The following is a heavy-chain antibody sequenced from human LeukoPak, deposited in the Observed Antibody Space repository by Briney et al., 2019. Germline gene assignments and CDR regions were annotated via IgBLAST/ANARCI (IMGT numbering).Heavy chain of an antibody. J-gene: IGHJ4*02. D-gene: IGHD5-12*01. CDR2: IRGSGTST. Sequence: PGGSLRLSCAASGFTFSSYAMSWVRQAPGKGLEWVSAIRGSGTSTYHADSVKGRFTISRDNSKNTLYLQMNSLRAEDTAVYYCAKVKGYSAHDPIDYWGQGTLVNVSS. CDR1: GFTFSSYA. CDR3: AKVKGYSAHDPIDY. V-gene: IGHV3-23*01.